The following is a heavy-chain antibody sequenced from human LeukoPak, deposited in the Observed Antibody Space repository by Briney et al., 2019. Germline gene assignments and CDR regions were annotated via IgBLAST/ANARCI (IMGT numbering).Heavy chain of an antibody. J-gene: IGHJ6*02. CDR2: INPNSGGT. CDR1: GYTFTGYY. CDR3: ARVGVPAATYYYGMAV. Sequence: ASVKVSCKASGYTFTGYYMHWVRQAPGQGLEWMGWINPNSGGTNYAQKFQGRVTMTRDTSISTAYMELSRLRSDDTAVYYCARVGVPAATYYYGMAVWGQGTTVTVSS. V-gene: IGHV1-2*02. D-gene: IGHD2-2*01.